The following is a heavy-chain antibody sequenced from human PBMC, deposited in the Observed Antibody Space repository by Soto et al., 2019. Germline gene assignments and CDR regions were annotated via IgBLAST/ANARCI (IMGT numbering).Heavy chain of an antibody. CDR2: IDPSDSYT. J-gene: IGHJ6*02. CDR1: GYSFTCYW. V-gene: IGHV5-10-1*01. Sequence: PXESLKISWNGAGYSFTCYWISWVRQMPGKGVEWMGRIDPSDSYTNYSPSFQGHVTISADKSISTAYLQWSSLKASDTAMYYCALLRGMDVWGQGSTVTVSS. CDR3: ALLRGMDV.